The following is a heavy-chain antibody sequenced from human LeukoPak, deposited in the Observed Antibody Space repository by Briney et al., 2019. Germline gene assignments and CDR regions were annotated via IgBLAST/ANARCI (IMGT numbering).Heavy chain of an antibody. J-gene: IGHJ4*02. CDR3: ARECSSTSCYSY. CDR2: INHSGST. Sequence: SETLSLTCAVYGGSFSGYYWSWIRQPPGKGLEWIGEINHSGSTNYNPSLKSRVTISVDTSKNQFSLKLSSATAADTAVYYCARECSSTSCYSYWGQGTLVTVSS. CDR1: GGSFSGYY. V-gene: IGHV4-34*01. D-gene: IGHD2-2*02.